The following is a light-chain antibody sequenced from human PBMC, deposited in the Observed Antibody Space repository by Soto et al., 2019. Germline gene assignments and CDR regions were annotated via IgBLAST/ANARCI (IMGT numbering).Light chain of an antibody. CDR3: QESFSTLYT. CDR2: AAL. Sequence: DIQMTQSPSSLSASVGDEVTITCRARQIISTYLNWYQQKPGKAPKLLINAALTLQAGVPPRFSASGSGTDFTLTITGLQPEDFANYYCQESFSTLYTFGQGTKVEIK. J-gene: IGKJ2*01. CDR1: QIISTY. V-gene: IGKV1-39*01.